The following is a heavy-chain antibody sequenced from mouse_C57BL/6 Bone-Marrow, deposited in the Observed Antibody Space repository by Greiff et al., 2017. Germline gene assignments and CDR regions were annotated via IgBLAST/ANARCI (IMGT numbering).Heavy chain of an antibody. D-gene: IGHD1-1*01. V-gene: IGHV5-6*01. Sequence: EVKLVESGGDLVKPGASLKLSCAASGFTFSSYGMSWVRQTPDKRLEWVATISSGGSYTYYPDSVKGRFTFTRDNAKNTLYLQMSSLKSEDTAVYYCARHWGYCGSWFAYWGQGTLVTVSA. J-gene: IGHJ3*01. CDR1: GFTFSSYG. CDR2: ISSGGSYT. CDR3: ARHWGYCGSWFAY.